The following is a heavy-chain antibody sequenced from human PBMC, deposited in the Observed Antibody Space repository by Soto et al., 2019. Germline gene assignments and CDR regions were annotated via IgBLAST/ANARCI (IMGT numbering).Heavy chain of an antibody. CDR1: GFTFNIYA. Sequence: DVQLLESGGGLVQPGGSLRLSCAASGFTFNIYAMSWVRQAPGQGLEWVSTTSGSGGSTYYADSVKGRFTISRDNSKNTLYLQMNSLRAEDTAVYYCAKRGAVAGTGWFDPWGQGTLVTVSS. CDR3: AKRGAVAGTGWFDP. D-gene: IGHD6-19*01. CDR2: TSGSGGST. V-gene: IGHV3-23*01. J-gene: IGHJ5*02.